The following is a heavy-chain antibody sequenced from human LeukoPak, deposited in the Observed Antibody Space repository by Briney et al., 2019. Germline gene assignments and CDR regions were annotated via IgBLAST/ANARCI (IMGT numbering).Heavy chain of an antibody. J-gene: IGHJ3*02. Sequence: GGSLRLSCAASGFTFSSYSMNWVRQAPGKGLEWVSSISSSSSYIYYVDSVKGRFTISRDNAKNSLYLQMNGLRAEDTAVYYSARDAKGAFDIWGQGTMVTVSS. V-gene: IGHV3-21*01. CDR3: ARDAKGAFDI. CDR2: ISSSSSYI. CDR1: GFTFSSYS.